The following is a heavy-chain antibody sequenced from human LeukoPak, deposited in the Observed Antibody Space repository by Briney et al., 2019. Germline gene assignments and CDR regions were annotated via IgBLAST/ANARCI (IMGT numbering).Heavy chain of an antibody. CDR1: GFVFGSYA. CDR3: ARRPRDSSGYYLGAFHD. J-gene: IGHJ3*01. Sequence: GGSLRLSCEASGFVFGSYAMTWVRQAPGKGLDWVSVIGASGADTYYADSVKGRFTVSRDNAKNTLYLHMSSLRAEDTAVYFCARRPRDSSGYYLGAFHDWGQGTTVTVSS. D-gene: IGHD3-22*01. CDR2: IGASGADT. V-gene: IGHV3-23*01.